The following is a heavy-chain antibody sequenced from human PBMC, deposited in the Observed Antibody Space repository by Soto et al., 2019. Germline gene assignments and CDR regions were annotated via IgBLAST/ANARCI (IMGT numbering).Heavy chain of an antibody. D-gene: IGHD2-15*01. V-gene: IGHV3-23*01. Sequence: EVQLLESGGGLVQPGGSLRLSCAVSGFTFSNYAMSWVRQAPGKGLEWVSTISGSGDSTYYADSVKGRFTISRDDSKNTLFLQMNSLRAEDTDVYYCAKGRSSGGSCNNYWGQGTLVTVSS. CDR1: GFTFSNYA. J-gene: IGHJ4*02. CDR3: AKGRSSGGSCNNY. CDR2: ISGSGDST.